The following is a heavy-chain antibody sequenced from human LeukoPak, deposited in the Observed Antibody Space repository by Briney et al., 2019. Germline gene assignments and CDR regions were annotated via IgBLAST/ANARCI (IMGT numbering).Heavy chain of an antibody. Sequence: PGGSLRLSCAASGFTFSSYGMHWVRQAPGKGLEWVAVIWYDGSNKYYADSVKGRFTISRDNSKNTLYLQMNSLRAEDTAVYYCARDQGYSYGYPFDYWGQGTLVTVSS. J-gene: IGHJ4*02. CDR3: ARDQGYSYGYPFDY. CDR2: IWYDGSNK. CDR1: GFTFSSYG. D-gene: IGHD5-18*01. V-gene: IGHV3-33*01.